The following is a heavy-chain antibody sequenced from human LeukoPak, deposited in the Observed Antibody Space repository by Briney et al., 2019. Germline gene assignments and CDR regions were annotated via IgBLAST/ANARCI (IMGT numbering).Heavy chain of an antibody. J-gene: IGHJ4*02. D-gene: IGHD2-2*01. CDR2: IYHSGST. CDR1: GGSISSSNW. V-gene: IGHV4-4*02. Sequence: SGTLSLTCAVSGGSISSSNWWSWVRPPPGKGLEWIGEIYHSGSTNYNPSLKCRVTISVDKSKNQFSLKLSSVTAADTAVYYCASRRYCSSTSCSLYFDYWGQGTLVTVSS. CDR3: ASRRYCSSTSCSLYFDY.